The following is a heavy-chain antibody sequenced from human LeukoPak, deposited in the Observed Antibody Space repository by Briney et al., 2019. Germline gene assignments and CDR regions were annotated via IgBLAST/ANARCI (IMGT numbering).Heavy chain of an antibody. CDR1: GYTFTGYY. Sequence: ALVKVSCKASGYTFTGYYMHWVRQAPGHGLEWMGWINPNSGGTNYAQKFQGRVTMTRDTSISTAYMELSRLRSDDTAVYYCARHSSSRPVYFDYWGQGTLVTVSS. CDR2: INPNSGGT. CDR3: ARHSSSRPVYFDY. V-gene: IGHV1-2*02. D-gene: IGHD6-6*01. J-gene: IGHJ4*02.